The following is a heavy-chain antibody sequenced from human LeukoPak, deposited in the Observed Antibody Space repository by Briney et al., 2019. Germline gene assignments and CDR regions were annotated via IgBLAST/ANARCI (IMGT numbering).Heavy chain of an antibody. Sequence: PGGSLRLSCAASGFTFSSYSMNWVRQAPGKGLEWVSSISSSSSYIYYADSVKGRFTISRDNAKNSLYLQMNSLRAEDTALYYCAKDANDFWSGYHDYWGQGTLVTVSS. D-gene: IGHD3-3*01. CDR2: ISSSSSYI. CDR3: AKDANDFWSGYHDY. CDR1: GFTFSSYS. J-gene: IGHJ4*02. V-gene: IGHV3-21*04.